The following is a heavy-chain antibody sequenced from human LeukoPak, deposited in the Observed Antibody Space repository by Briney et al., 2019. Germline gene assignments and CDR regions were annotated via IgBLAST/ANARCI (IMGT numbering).Heavy chain of an antibody. CDR3: ARGQRGLDS. D-gene: IGHD5-24*01. J-gene: IGHJ4*02. V-gene: IGHV3-7*01. Sequence: GGSPRLSCATSGFTFRNYWVTWVRQAPEKGLEWVANIKQDGSERYYVDSVKGRFTISRDNAENSLYLQMNSLRAEDTAVYYCARGQRGLDSWGQGTLVTVSS. CDR1: GFTFRNYW. CDR2: IKQDGSER.